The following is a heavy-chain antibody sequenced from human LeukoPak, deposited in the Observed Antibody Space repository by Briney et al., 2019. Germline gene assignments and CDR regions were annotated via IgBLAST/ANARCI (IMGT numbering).Heavy chain of an antibody. Sequence: GGSLRLSCAASGFTFTTYTMNWVRQAPGKGLEWVSSISSSGSYINYADSVRGRFTIYRDNAKNSLYLQMNSLRAEDTAMYYCARGAIYDSSGYRWFDPWGQGTLVTVSS. D-gene: IGHD3-22*01. J-gene: IGHJ5*02. CDR1: GFTFTTYT. V-gene: IGHV3-21*01. CDR3: ARGAIYDSSGYRWFDP. CDR2: ISSSGSYI.